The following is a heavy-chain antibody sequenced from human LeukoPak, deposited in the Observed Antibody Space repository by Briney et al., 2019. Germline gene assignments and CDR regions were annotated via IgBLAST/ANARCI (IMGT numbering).Heavy chain of an antibody. D-gene: IGHD6-13*01. J-gene: IGHJ4*02. CDR2: IRYDGSNK. CDR1: GFTFSSYG. CDR3: AREGSSSWYGSDY. Sequence: GGSLRLSCAASGFTFSSYGMHWVRQAPGKGLEWVAFIRYDGSNKYYADSVKGRFTISRDNSKNTLYLQMNSLRAEDTAVYYCAREGSSSWYGSDYWGQGTLVTVSS. V-gene: IGHV3-30*02.